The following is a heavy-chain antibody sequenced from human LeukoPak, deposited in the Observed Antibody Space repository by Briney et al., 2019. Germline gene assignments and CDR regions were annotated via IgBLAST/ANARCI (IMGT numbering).Heavy chain of an antibody. CDR1: GFTVSSNY. V-gene: IGHV3-7*01. CDR3: ARVFWDGIQLWSHNLDY. CDR2: IKQDGSEK. D-gene: IGHD5-18*01. J-gene: IGHJ4*02. Sequence: PGGSLRLSCAASGFTVSSNYMSWVRQAPGKGLEWVANIKQDGSEKYYVDSVKGRFTISRDNAKNSLYLQMNSLRAEDTAVYYCARVFWDGIQLWSHNLDYWGQGTLVTVSS.